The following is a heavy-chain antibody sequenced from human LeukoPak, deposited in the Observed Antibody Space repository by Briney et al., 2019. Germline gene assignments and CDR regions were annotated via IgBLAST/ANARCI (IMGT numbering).Heavy chain of an antibody. CDR3: ARVVHWVANIFYWYFDL. CDR2: IYYSGST. Sequence: SETLSLTCTVFGGSISSYYWSWIRQPPGKGLEWIGYIYYSGSTNYNPSLKSRVTISVDTSKNQFSLKLSSVTAADTAVYYCARVVHWVANIFYWYFDLWGRGTLVTVSS. D-gene: IGHD7-27*01. J-gene: IGHJ2*01. CDR1: GGSISSYY. V-gene: IGHV4-59*01.